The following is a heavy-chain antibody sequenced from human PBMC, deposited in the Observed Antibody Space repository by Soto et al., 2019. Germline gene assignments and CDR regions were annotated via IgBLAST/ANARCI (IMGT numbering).Heavy chain of an antibody. CDR3: ARDSASSWYGLADY. CDR1: GYTFTSYP. V-gene: IGHV1-18*01. Sequence: ASVKVSCKTSGYTFTSYPLHWVRQVPGQGLEWMGWISGYNGNTNYAQKLQGRVTMTTDTSTSTGYMELRSLRSDDTAVYYCARDSASSWYGLADYWGQGTLVTVSS. CDR2: ISGYNGNT. J-gene: IGHJ4*02. D-gene: IGHD6-13*01.